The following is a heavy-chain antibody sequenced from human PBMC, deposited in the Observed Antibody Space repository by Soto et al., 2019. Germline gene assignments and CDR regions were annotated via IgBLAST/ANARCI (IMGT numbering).Heavy chain of an antibody. J-gene: IGHJ5*02. V-gene: IGHV4-34*01. D-gene: IGHD2-8*01. CDR2: INHSGST. CDR3: ARGGPVLMVYAMIYWFDP. Sequence: SETLSLTCAVYGGSFSGYYWSWIRQPPGKGLEWIGEINHSGSTNYNPSLKSRVTISVDTSKNQFSLKLSSVTAADTAVYYCARGGPVLMVYAMIYWFDPWGHGTLVTVSS. CDR1: GGSFSGYY.